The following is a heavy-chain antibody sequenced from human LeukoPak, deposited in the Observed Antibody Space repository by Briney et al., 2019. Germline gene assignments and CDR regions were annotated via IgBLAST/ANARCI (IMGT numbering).Heavy chain of an antibody. V-gene: IGHV3-21*01. CDR3: ARQTGISIDI. D-gene: IGHD2/OR15-2a*01. J-gene: IGHJ3*02. CDR1: GFTFSSYS. CDR2: ISSSSSYT. Sequence: PGGSLRLSCAASGFTFSSYSMNWVRQAPGKGLEWVSSISSSSSYTYYADSVKGRFTISRDNAKNSLFLQMNILRAADTAVYYCARQTGISIDIWGQGTMVTVSS.